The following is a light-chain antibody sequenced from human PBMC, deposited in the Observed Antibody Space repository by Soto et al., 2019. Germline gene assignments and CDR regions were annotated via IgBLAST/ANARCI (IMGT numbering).Light chain of an antibody. CDR1: SGDMGRYNF. Sequence: QSSLTEPASVSGSPGQSITISCTGTSGDMGRYNFVSWYQQHPGRAPKLMIYDVNNRPSGVSYRFSGSKSGNTASLTISGLQADDETDDYCCSYASTAACVFGTGTKVRVL. J-gene: IGLJ1*01. CDR2: DVN. V-gene: IGLV2-14*03. CDR3: CSYASTAACV.